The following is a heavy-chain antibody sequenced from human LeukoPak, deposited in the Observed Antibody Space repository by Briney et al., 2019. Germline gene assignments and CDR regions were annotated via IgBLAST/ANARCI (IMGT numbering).Heavy chain of an antibody. CDR2: ISSSTSYI. Sequence: PGGSLRLSCAASGNYWMHWVRQAPGKGLEWVSSISSSTSYIYYADSVRGRFTISRDNAKNSLYLQMNSLRAEDTAVYYCASGYSSGWYPFDYWGQGTLVTVSS. D-gene: IGHD6-19*01. V-gene: IGHV3-21*01. CDR1: GNYW. J-gene: IGHJ4*02. CDR3: ASGYSSGWYPFDY.